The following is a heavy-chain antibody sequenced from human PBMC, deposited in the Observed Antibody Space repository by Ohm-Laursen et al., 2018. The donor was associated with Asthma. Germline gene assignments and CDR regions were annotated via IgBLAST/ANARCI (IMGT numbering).Heavy chain of an antibody. Sequence: SLRLSCAAFGFTFRSYAMHWVRQAPGKGLEWVAVGGSYYDGGLKYYADSVKGRFTISRDNSKNTLYLQMNSLRAEDTAVYYCARVSDTAMVSHPFDYWGQGTLVTVSS. D-gene: IGHD5-18*01. J-gene: IGHJ4*02. V-gene: IGHV3-30-3*01. CDR3: ARVSDTAMVSHPFDY. CDR1: GFTFRSYA. CDR2: GGSYYDGGLK.